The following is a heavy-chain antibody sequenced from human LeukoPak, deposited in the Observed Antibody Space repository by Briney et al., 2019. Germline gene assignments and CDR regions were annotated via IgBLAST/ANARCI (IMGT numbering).Heavy chain of an antibody. CDR2: IYHSGST. J-gene: IGHJ6*02. CDR1: GYSISSGYY. Sequence: RPSETLSLTCAVSGYSISSGYYWGWIRQPPGKGLEWIGSIYHSGSTYYNPSLKSRVTISVDTSKNQFSLKLSSVTAADTAVYYCARGPYGDYVRHYYYGMDVWGQGTTVTVSS. CDR3: ARGPYGDYVRHYYYGMDV. D-gene: IGHD4-17*01. V-gene: IGHV4-38-2*01.